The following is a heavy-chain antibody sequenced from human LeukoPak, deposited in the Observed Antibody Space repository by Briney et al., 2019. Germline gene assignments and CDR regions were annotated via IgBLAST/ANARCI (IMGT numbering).Heavy chain of an antibody. CDR3: ARDYYGSGSYYRWFDP. Sequence: ASVKVSCKASGYTFTGYYMHWVRQAPGQGLEWMGWINPNSGGTNYAQKFQGWVTMTRDTSISTAYMELSGLRSDDTAVYYCARDYYGSGSYYRWFDPWGQGTLVTVSS. CDR1: GYTFTGYY. J-gene: IGHJ5*02. CDR2: INPNSGGT. D-gene: IGHD3-10*01. V-gene: IGHV1-2*04.